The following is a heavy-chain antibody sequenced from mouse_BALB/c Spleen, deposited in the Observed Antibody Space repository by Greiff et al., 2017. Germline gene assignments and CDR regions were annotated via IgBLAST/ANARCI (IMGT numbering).Heavy chain of an antibody. CDR2: ISTYYGDA. D-gene: IGHD2-4*01. CDR1: GYTFTDYA. Sequence: VQLQQSGAELVRPGVSVKISCKGSGYTFTDYAMHWVKQSHAKSLEWIGVISTYYGDASYNQKFKGKATMTVDKSSSTAYMELARLTSEDSAIYYCARGLYYDYGGFAYWGQGTLVTVSA. CDR3: ARGLYYDYGGFAY. J-gene: IGHJ3*01. V-gene: IGHV1S137*01.